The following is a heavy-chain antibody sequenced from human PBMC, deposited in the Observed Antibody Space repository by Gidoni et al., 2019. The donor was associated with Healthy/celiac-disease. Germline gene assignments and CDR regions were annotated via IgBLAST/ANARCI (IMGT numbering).Heavy chain of an antibody. D-gene: IGHD6-13*01. CDR3: ERPESSSFGWFDP. CDR1: GCSISSSSSY. CDR2: IYYCGST. Sequence: QLQLQESVQGLVKPSETLSLTCTFSGCSISSSSSYWGWTRQPPGKGLEWIGSIYYCGSTYYNPSLKSRVNISVDTSKNQFSLKRSAVTAADTAVYYCERPESSSFGWFDPWGQGTLVTVSS. J-gene: IGHJ5*02. V-gene: IGHV4-39*01.